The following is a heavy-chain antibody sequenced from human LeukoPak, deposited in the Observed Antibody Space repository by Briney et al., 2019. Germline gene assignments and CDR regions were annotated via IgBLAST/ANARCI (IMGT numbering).Heavy chain of an antibody. Sequence: SETLSLTCTISGGSVSSGSYYWSWIRQPPGKGLEWIGYIYYSGTTNYNPSLKSRVTISVDTSKNQFSLKLSPVTAADTAVYYCARWEFARGGYDYGGRGPLVTVSS. CDR3: ARWEFARGGYDY. CDR1: GGSVSSGSYY. D-gene: IGHD2-15*01. V-gene: IGHV4-61*01. J-gene: IGHJ4*02. CDR2: IYYSGTT.